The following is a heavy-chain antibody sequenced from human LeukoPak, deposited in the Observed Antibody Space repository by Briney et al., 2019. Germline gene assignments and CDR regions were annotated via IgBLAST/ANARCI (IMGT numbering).Heavy chain of an antibody. V-gene: IGHV1-18*01. J-gene: IGHJ4*02. CDR3: ARVCHWDIDNTRGDPVDY. CDR2: ISAYNGNT. Sequence: ASVKVSCKSSGYTFTNYGITWVRQAPGQGLEWMGWISAYNGNTNYAQKFQGRVTMTTDTSTSTAYMEVRSLRSDKTAMYYCARVCHWDIDNTRGDPVDYWGQGTLVTVSS. CDR1: GYTFTNYG. D-gene: IGHD2-15*01.